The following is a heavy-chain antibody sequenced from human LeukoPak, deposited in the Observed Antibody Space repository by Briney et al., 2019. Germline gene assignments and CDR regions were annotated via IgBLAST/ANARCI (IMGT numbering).Heavy chain of an antibody. CDR3: ARAGATLPLALRTFDY. Sequence: GASVKVSCKASGYTFTSYGISWVRQAPGQGLEWMGWISAYNGNTNYAQKLQGRVTMTTDTSTSTAYMELRSLRSDDTAVYYCARAGATLPLALRTFDYWGQGTLVTVSS. CDR2: ISAYNGNT. V-gene: IGHV1-18*01. CDR1: GYTFTSYG. J-gene: IGHJ4*02. D-gene: IGHD5-12*01.